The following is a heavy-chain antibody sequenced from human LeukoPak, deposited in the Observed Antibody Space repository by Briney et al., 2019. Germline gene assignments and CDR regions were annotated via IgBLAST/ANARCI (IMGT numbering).Heavy chain of an antibody. V-gene: IGHV3-23*01. Sequence: PGGSLRLSCAASGFTFSSYGMSWVRQAPGKGLEWVSAISGSGGSTYYADSVKGRFTISRDNSKNTPYLQMNSLRAEDTAVYYCSREPVRYYYMDVWGKGTTVTISS. CDR3: SREPVRYYYMDV. D-gene: IGHD1-14*01. CDR2: ISGSGGST. CDR1: GFTFSSYG. J-gene: IGHJ6*03.